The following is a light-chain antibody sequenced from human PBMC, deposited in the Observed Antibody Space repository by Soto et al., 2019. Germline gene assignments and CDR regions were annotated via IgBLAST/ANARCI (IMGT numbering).Light chain of an antibody. CDR1: QSVSSN. V-gene: IGKV3-15*01. CDR2: GAS. Sequence: EIVMTQSPATLSVSPGERATLSCRASQSVSSNLAWYQQKPGQAPRLLIYGASTRATGIPARFSGSGSGTEFTLNISSLQSEDFAVYYCQQYNYWPPWTFGQGTKVEIK. J-gene: IGKJ1*01. CDR3: QQYNYWPPWT.